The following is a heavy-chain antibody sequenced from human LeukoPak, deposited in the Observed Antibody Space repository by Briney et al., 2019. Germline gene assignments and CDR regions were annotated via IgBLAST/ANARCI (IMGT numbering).Heavy chain of an antibody. Sequence: GATVKISCKASGYTFTDYYMHWVQQAPGKGLEWMGRVDPEDGETIYAEKFQGRVTITADTSTDTAYMELSSLRSEDTAVYYCATVDYYDSSGYYYGYWGQGTLVTASS. CDR3: ATVDYYDSSGYYYGY. V-gene: IGHV1-69-2*01. CDR1: GYTFTDYY. CDR2: VDPEDGET. D-gene: IGHD3-22*01. J-gene: IGHJ4*02.